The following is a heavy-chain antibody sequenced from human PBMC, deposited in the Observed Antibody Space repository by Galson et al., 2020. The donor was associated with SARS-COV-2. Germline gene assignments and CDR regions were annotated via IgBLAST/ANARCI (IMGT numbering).Heavy chain of an antibody. CDR1: GFTFSSYA. CDR3: AKVSVYCGGDCYSSPPYYFDY. V-gene: IGHV3-23*01. J-gene: IGHJ4*02. CDR2: ISGSGGST. Sequence: GGSLRLSCAASGFTFSSYAMSWVRQAPGKGLEWVSAISGSGGSTYYADSVKGRFTISRDNSKNTLYLQMNSLRAEDTAVYYCAKVSVYCGGDCYSSPPYYFDYWGQGTLVTVSS. D-gene: IGHD2-21*02.